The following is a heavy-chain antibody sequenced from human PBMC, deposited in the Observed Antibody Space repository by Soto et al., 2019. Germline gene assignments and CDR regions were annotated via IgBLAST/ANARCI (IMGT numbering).Heavy chain of an antibody. V-gene: IGHV3-23*01. CDR1: GFTFTSYA. CDR3: AKDSFICDGGSCYHYNCCYGMDV. J-gene: IGHJ6*04. D-gene: IGHD2-15*01. CDR2: VSGGGGAT. Sequence: EAQLLESGGGLVQPGGSLRLSCAASGFTFTSYAMSWVRQAPGKGLEWVSGVSGGGGATYYADSVKGRFTISRDNSKITLYQQMSCLRAEDTAVYYCAKDSFICDGGSCYHYNCCYGMDVWGEGTRGPDSS.